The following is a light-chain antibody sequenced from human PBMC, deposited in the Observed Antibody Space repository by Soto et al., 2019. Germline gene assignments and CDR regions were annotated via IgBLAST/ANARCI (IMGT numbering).Light chain of an antibody. V-gene: IGKV3-11*01. Sequence: EIVLTQSPATLSLSPGETATLSCGASESVSTYLAWYQQKPGQAPRLLIYDASHRATGTPARFSGSGSMTDFTLTISSLAPEDSAVYYCQHRRNTFTFGPGTKVEIK. CDR2: DAS. CDR3: QHRRNTFT. CDR1: ESVSTY. J-gene: IGKJ3*01.